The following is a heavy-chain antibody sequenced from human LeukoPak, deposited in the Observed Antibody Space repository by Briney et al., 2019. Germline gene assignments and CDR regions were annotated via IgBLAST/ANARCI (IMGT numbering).Heavy chain of an antibody. CDR2: ISAYNGNT. V-gene: IGHV1-18*01. D-gene: IGHD2-2*01. Sequence: ASVKVSCKASGYTFTSYGISWVRQAPGQKLEWMGWISAYNGNTDYAQKMQGRVTMTTDASTSTAYMEVRSLRSDDTAVYYCARGSTSKTDFDPWGQGTLVTVSS. CDR3: ARGSTSKTDFDP. J-gene: IGHJ5*02. CDR1: GYTFTSYG.